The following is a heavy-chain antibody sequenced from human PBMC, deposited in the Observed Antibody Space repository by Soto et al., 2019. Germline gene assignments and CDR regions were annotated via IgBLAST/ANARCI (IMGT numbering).Heavy chain of an antibody. J-gene: IGHJ6*02. D-gene: IGHD2-2*01. CDR3: SRVGCSNSNCQTRGMDV. CDR1: GGPISNDY. V-gene: IGHV4-4*07. CDR2: IYSDGAT. Sequence: QVQLQESGPGLVRPSETLYLICNVSGGPISNDYWSWVRQPAGKGLEWVGRIYSDGATNYSPSLKSRVFMSLDMSGNQFSLQLNSVTAADTAVYYCSRVGCSNSNCQTRGMDVWGQGTTVTVSS.